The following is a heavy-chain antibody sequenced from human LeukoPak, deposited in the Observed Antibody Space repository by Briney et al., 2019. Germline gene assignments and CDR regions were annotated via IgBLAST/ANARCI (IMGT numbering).Heavy chain of an antibody. V-gene: IGHV4-59*01. CDR3: ARVTYRYSSGWYYFDY. CDR2: IYYSGST. Sequence: SETLSLTCTVSGGSISSYYWSWIRRPPGKGLEWIGYIYYSGSTNYNPSLKSRVTISVDTSKNQFSLKLSSVTAADTAVYYCARVTYRYSSGWYYFDYWGQGTLVTVSS. J-gene: IGHJ4*02. CDR1: GGSISSYY. D-gene: IGHD6-19*01.